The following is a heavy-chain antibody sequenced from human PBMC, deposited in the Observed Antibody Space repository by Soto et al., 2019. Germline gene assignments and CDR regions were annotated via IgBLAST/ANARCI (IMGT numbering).Heavy chain of an antibody. CDR2: ISSDGSNK. Sequence: QVQLVESGGGVVQPGRSLRLSCAASGFTFSSYGRHWVRQAPGKGLEWVAVISSDGSNKYYAASVKGRFTISRDNSKNTLYLEMNSLRAEDSAVYYCVGGYYVGDYWGQGTLVTVSS. V-gene: IGHV3-30*03. D-gene: IGHD3-22*01. J-gene: IGHJ4*02. CDR3: VGGYYVGDY. CDR1: GFTFSSYG.